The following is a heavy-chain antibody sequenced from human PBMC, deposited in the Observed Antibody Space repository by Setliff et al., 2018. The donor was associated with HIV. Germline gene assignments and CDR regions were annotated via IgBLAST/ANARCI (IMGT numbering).Heavy chain of an antibody. CDR3: ARVYCSGGSCFTFDY. V-gene: IGHV1-18*01. CDR1: GYTFTSYG. Sequence: ASVKVSCKASGYTFTSYGVTWVRQAPEQGLEWMGWISVYNGNTNYAQKLQGRVTMTTDTSTSTAYMELRSLRSDDTAVYYCARVYCSGGSCFTFDYWGQGTLVTVSS. D-gene: IGHD2-15*01. CDR2: ISVYNGNT. J-gene: IGHJ4*02.